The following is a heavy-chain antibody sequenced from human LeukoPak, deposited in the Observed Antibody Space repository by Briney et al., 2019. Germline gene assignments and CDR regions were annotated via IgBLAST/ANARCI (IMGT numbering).Heavy chain of an antibody. Sequence: PSETLSLTCTVSGYSISSGYYWGWIRPPPGKGLEWIGSIYHSGSTYYNPSLKSRVTISVDTSKNQFSLKLSSVTAADTAVYYCARDGCSGGSCYFDYYYMDVWGKGTTVTVSS. CDR2: IYHSGST. J-gene: IGHJ6*03. CDR3: ARDGCSGGSCYFDYYYMDV. V-gene: IGHV4-38-2*02. CDR1: GYSISSGYY. D-gene: IGHD2-15*01.